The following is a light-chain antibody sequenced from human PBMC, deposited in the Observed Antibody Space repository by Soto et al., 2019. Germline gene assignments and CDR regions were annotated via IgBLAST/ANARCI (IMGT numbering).Light chain of an antibody. CDR2: GAS. CDR1: LSVSTY. V-gene: IGKV3-11*01. J-gene: IGKJ4*01. CDR3: QHRSS. Sequence: EIVLTQSPATLSLSPGERATLSYRASLSVSTYLAWYQQKPGQAPRLLIHGASNRATGIPARFSGSGSGTDFTLTITSLEPEDFAVYYCQHRSSFGGGTKVEIK.